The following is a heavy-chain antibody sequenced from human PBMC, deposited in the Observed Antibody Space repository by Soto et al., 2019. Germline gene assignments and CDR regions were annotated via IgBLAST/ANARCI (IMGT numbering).Heavy chain of an antibody. Sequence: PGGSLRLSCAASGFTFSSYAMSWVRQAPGKGLEWVSAISGSGGSTYYAESVKGRFTISRDNSKNTLYLQMNSLRAEDKAVYYFAKDIRIVVPAVTDYWGQGTLVTVSS. V-gene: IGHV3-23*01. CDR1: GFTFSSYA. D-gene: IGHD2-2*01. CDR3: AKDIRIVVPAVTDY. J-gene: IGHJ4*02. CDR2: ISGSGGST.